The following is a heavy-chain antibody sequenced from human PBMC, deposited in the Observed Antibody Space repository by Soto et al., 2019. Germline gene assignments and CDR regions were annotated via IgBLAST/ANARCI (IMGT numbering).Heavy chain of an antibody. J-gene: IGHJ6*02. CDR3: AKEQGYSYGPLNLYGMDV. CDR2: ISYDGSNK. V-gene: IGHV3-30-3*01. CDR1: GFTFSSYA. Sequence: PGGSLRLSCAASGFTFSSYAMHWVRQAPGKGLEWVAVISYDGSNKYYADSVKGRFTISRDNSKNTLYLQMNSLRAEDTAVYYCAKEQGYSYGPLNLYGMDVWGQGTTVAVSS. D-gene: IGHD5-18*01.